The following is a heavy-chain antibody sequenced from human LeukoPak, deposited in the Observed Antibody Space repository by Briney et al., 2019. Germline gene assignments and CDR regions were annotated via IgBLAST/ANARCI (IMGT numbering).Heavy chain of an antibody. CDR3: AKDRGPAADLSFDY. V-gene: IGHV3-23*01. J-gene: IGHJ4*02. D-gene: IGHD2-2*01. CDR1: GFTFSSYA. Sequence: GRSLRFSGAASGFTFSSYAMSWVRQAPGKGLNWGSAISGSGGSTYYADSVKGRFTISRDNSKNTLYLQMNSLRAEDTAVYYCAKDRGPAADLSFDYWGQGTLVTVSS. CDR2: ISGSGGST.